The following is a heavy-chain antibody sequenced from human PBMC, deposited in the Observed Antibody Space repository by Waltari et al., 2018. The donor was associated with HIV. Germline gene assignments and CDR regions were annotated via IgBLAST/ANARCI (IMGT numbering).Heavy chain of an antibody. J-gene: IGHJ4*02. D-gene: IGHD1-26*01. V-gene: IGHV3-33*01. CDR3: ARAASGSYYFDY. CDR2: IWYEGSNK. CDR1: GFTFSSYG. Sequence: QVQLVESGGGVVQPGRSLRLSCAASGFTFSSYGLHWVRQAPGKGMEWGAVIWYEGSNKYYADSVKGRFTISRDNSKNTLYLQMNSLRAEDTAVYYCARAASGSYYFDYWGQGTLVTVSS.